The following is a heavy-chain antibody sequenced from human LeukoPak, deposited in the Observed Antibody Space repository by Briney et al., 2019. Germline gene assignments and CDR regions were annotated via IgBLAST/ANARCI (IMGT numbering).Heavy chain of an antibody. J-gene: IGHJ4*02. CDR3: AVGDSTGWYFDY. CDR1: GSTFDDHG. V-gene: IGHV3-20*04. CDR2: INWNGGST. D-gene: IGHD6-19*01. Sequence: GSLRLSCAASGSTFDDHGMSWVRPVPGKGLEWVAGINWNGGSTGYADSVKGRFTISRDHAKNSLFLQMNSLRAEDTALYYCAVGDSTGWYFDYWGQGTLVTVSS.